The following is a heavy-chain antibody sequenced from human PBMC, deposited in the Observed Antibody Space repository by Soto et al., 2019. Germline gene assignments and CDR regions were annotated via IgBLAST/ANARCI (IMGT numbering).Heavy chain of an antibody. Sequence: GGSLRLSCSASGLAFDSFAFYWVRQAPGKGLECVAIISISFCAYHADSVEGRFTISRDNARNALFLQMNSLRVEDTGVYYCARGPRKDYGDYVLYYYYGMDVWGQGTTVTVSS. D-gene: IGHD4-17*01. CDR2: IISISFCA. V-gene: IGHV3-21*01. CDR1: GLAFDSFA. CDR3: ARGPRKDYGDYVLYYYYGMDV. J-gene: IGHJ6*02.